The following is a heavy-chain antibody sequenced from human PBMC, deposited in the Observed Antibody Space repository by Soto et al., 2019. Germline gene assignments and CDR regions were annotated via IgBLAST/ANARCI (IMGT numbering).Heavy chain of an antibody. V-gene: IGHV5-51*01. Sequence: PWESLKISCKASGYNFAISWIAWVRQIHGKGLEWVGLIFVDDSDTRYSPSFKGQVTISADKSTSTAYLEWTNLKTSDTGVYYCARPSYDSSGYYYYWGQGTLVTVSS. CDR1: GYNFAISW. CDR2: IFVDDSDT. CDR3: ARPSYDSSGYYYY. J-gene: IGHJ4*02. D-gene: IGHD3-22*01.